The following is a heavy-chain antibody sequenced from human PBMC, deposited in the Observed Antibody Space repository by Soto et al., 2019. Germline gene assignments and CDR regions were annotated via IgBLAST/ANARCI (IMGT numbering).Heavy chain of an antibody. J-gene: IGHJ4*02. CDR3: ANFYSGSYSTY. V-gene: IGHV3-74*01. CDR1: GFTLSNYW. CDR2: INSDGSTT. Sequence: GGSLRLSCAVSGFTLSNYWMHWVRQAPGKGLVWVSRINSDGSTTNYADSVKGRFTISRDNAKNTLYLEMNSLRAGDTAVYYCANFYSGSYSTYWGQGTLVTVSS. D-gene: IGHD1-26*01.